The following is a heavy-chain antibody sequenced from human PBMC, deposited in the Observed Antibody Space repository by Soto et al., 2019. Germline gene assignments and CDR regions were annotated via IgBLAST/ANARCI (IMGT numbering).Heavy chain of an antibody. CDR2: IYYSGST. J-gene: IGHJ3*02. CDR3: ARVWGGAFDI. D-gene: IGHD3-10*01. Sequence: PSETLSLTCTVSGGSVSSGSYYWSWIRQPPGKGLEWIGYIYYSGSTNYNPSLKSRVTTSVDTSKNQFSLKLSSVTAADTAVYYCARVWGGAFDIWGQGTMVTVS. V-gene: IGHV4-61*01. CDR1: GGSVSSGSYY.